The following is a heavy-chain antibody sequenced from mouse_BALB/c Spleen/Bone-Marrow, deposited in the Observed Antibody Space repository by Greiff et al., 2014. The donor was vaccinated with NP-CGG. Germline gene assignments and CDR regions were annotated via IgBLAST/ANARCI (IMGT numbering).Heavy chain of an antibody. J-gene: IGHJ4*01. CDR3: ASQDVYYYAMDY. V-gene: IGHV3-2*02. Sequence: VQLQQPGPGLVKPSQSLSLTCTVTGYSITSDYSWNWIRQFPGNKLEWMGYISYSGSTSYNPSLKSRISITRDTSKNQFFLQLKSMTTEDTATYYCASQDVYYYAMDYWGQGTSVTVSS. D-gene: IGHD3-2*02. CDR2: ISYSGST. CDR1: GYSITSDYS.